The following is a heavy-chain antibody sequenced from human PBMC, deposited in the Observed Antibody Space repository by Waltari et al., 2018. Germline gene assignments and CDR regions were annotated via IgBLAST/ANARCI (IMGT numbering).Heavy chain of an antibody. CDR2: IYHSGRT. Sequence: QVQLQESGPGLVKPSETLSLTCAVSGYSISSGYYWGWIRQPPGKGLEWIGSIYHSGRTTYNPSLKMRITISVDTSKNQFSLKLSSVTAADTAVYYWASEKDTYYYDSSGYYAFDYWGQGTLVTVSS. V-gene: IGHV4-38-2*01. D-gene: IGHD3-22*01. CDR1: GYSISSGYY. CDR3: ASEKDTYYYDSSGYYAFDY. J-gene: IGHJ4*02.